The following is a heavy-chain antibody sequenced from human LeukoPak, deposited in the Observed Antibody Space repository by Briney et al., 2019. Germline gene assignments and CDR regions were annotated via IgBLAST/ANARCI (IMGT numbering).Heavy chain of an antibody. D-gene: IGHD1-14*01. Sequence: RGSLRLSCAASGFTFSSYAMSWVRQAPGKGLEWVSAISGSGGSTYYADSVKGRFTISRDNSKNTLYLQMNSLRAEDTAVYYCAKTRGTITDYYYYYMDVWGKGTTVTVSS. J-gene: IGHJ6*03. CDR1: GFTFSSYA. V-gene: IGHV3-23*01. CDR3: AKTRGTITDYYYYYMDV. CDR2: ISGSGGST.